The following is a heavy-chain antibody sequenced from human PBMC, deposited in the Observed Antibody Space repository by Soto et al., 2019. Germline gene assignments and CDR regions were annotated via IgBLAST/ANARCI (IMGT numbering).Heavy chain of an antibody. V-gene: IGHV3-74*01. CDR3: ARRSCRGGDCYHVDY. CDR2: INSDGSST. CDR1: GFTFSSYW. D-gene: IGHD2-21*02. Sequence: GGSLRLPCAASGFTFSSYWMHWVRQAPGKGLVWVSRINSDGSSTTYADSVKGRFTISRDNAKNTLYLQMNSLRAEDTAVYYCARRSCRGGDCYHVDYWGQGTLVTVSS. J-gene: IGHJ4*02.